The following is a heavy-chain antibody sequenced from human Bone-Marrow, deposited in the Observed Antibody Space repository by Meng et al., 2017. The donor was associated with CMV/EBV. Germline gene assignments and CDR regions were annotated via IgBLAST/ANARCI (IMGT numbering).Heavy chain of an antibody. CDR1: GFRFDEYG. CDR2: IYSGGST. V-gene: IGHV3-53*01. CDR3: ARYYYGMDV. Sequence: GESLKISCAASGFRFDEYGMSWVRQAPEKGLEWVSVIYSGGSTYYADSVKDRFTISRDNSKNTLYLQMNSLRAEDTAVYYCARYYYGMDVWGQGTTVTVSS. J-gene: IGHJ6*02.